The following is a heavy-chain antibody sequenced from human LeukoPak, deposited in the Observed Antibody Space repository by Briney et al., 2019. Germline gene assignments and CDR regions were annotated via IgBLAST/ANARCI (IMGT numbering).Heavy chain of an antibody. V-gene: IGHV3-23*01. CDR1: GFTFSSYA. Sequence: PGGSLRLSCAASGFTFSSYAMSWARQAPGKGLEWVSAISGSGGSTYYADSVKGRFTISRDNSKNTLYLQMNSLRAEDTAVYYCAKSRFLEWLLWPHYFDYWGQGTLVTVSS. J-gene: IGHJ4*02. D-gene: IGHD3-3*01. CDR2: ISGSGGST. CDR3: AKSRFLEWLLWPHYFDY.